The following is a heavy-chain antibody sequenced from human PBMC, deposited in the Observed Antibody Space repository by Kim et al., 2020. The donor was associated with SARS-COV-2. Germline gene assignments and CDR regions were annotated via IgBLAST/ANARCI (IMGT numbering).Heavy chain of an antibody. CDR2: IYYSGST. CDR3: ARDLEAVAGFFYYYYGMDF. J-gene: IGHJ6*02. Sequence: SETLSLTCTVSGGSISSSSYYWGWIRQPPGKGLEWIGSIYYSGSTYYNPSLKSRVTISVDTSKNQFSLKLSSVTAADTAVYYCARDLEAVAGFFYYYYGMDFWGQGTTVTVSS. CDR1: GGSISSSSYY. V-gene: IGHV4-39*07. D-gene: IGHD6-19*01.